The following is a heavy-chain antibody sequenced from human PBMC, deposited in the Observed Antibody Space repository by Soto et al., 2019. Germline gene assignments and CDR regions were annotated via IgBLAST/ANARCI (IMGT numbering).Heavy chain of an antibody. D-gene: IGHD5-12*01. CDR3: ARDWGSGYYHCEP. Sequence: KASETLSLTCAVSGYSISSGFSWGWIRQPPGKGLEWIGSNDHSGSTHYNAALKIRLSISLDTSKNQSSLKLRSVTAADTAVYYCARDWGSGYYHCEPWSQGTLVTVSS. V-gene: IGHV4-38-2*02. CDR1: GYSISSGFS. J-gene: IGHJ5*02. CDR2: NDHSGST.